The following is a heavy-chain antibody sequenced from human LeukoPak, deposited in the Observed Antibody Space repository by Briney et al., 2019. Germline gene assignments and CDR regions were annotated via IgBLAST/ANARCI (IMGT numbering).Heavy chain of an antibody. CDR2: ISVSGNT. D-gene: IGHD6-19*01. CDR1: GFTLSSYA. Sequence: QPGGSLRLSCAASGFTLSSYAMSWVRQAPGKGLEWVSAISVSGNTYHADSVKGRFTISRDNSKNTLYLQMNSLRAEDTAVYYCAKSSGWYSASGWFDPWGQGTLVTVSS. CDR3: AKSSGWYSASGWFDP. J-gene: IGHJ5*02. V-gene: IGHV3-23*01.